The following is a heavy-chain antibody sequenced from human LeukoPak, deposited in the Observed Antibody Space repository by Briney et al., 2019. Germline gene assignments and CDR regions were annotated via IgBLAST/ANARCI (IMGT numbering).Heavy chain of an antibody. CDR3: ARNFMVRGVIITPGAFDI. J-gene: IGHJ3*02. V-gene: IGHV4-4*07. CDR1: GGSISSYY. D-gene: IGHD3-10*01. CDR2: IYTSGST. Sequence: SETLSLTCTVSGGSISSYYWSWIRQPAGKGLEWIGRIYTSGSTNYNPSLKSRVTMSVDTSKNQFSLKLSSVTAADTAVYYCARNFMVRGVIITPGAFDIWGQGTVVTVSS.